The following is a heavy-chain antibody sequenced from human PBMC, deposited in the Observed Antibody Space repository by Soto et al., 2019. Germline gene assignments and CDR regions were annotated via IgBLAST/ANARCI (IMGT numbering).Heavy chain of an antibody. V-gene: IGHV3-23*01. CDR2: VGATAYNT. Sequence: GGSLRLSCAASGFTFSSYAMSWVRQAPGKGLEWVSTVGATAYNTYHADSVKGRFIISRDNSESTLYLQMNSLRADDTAVYYCAKNSYDSGRAAFDIWGQGAMVTVSS. CDR1: GFTFSSYA. D-gene: IGHD3-22*01. CDR3: AKNSYDSGRAAFDI. J-gene: IGHJ3*02.